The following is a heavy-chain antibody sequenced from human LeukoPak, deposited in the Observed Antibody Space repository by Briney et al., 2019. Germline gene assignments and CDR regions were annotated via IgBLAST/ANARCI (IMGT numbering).Heavy chain of an antibody. J-gene: IGHJ5*02. D-gene: IGHD6-6*01. Sequence: ASVKVSCKASGYTFTSYDIYWVRQATGQGLEWMGWMNPNSGNTGYAQKFQGRVTMTRNTSISTAYMELSSLRSEDTAVYYCASPDLAARQIGVDPWGQGTLVTVSS. CDR2: MNPNSGNT. CDR3: ASPDLAARQIGVDP. V-gene: IGHV1-8*01. CDR1: GYTFTSYD.